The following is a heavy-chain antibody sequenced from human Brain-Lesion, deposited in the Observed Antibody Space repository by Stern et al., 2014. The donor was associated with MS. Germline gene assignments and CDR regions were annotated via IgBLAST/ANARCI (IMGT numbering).Heavy chain of an antibody. CDR3: AKGYNWFDS. CDR2: TYYRSKWYY. V-gene: IGHV6-1*01. Sequence: QLQLQESGPGLMKPSQTLALTCAISGDSVSSNSAAWNWIRQSQSRGLEWLGRTYYRSKWYYQYAESVKSRITINADTSTNQFSLQLNSVTPEDTAVYLCAKGYNWFDSWGQGTVVTVS. CDR1: GDSVSSNSAA. J-gene: IGHJ5*01.